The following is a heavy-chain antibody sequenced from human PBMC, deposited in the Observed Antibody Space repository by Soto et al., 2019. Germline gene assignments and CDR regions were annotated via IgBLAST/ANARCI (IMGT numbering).Heavy chain of an antibody. J-gene: IGHJ6*02. Sequence: SETLSLTCTVSGGSISSYYWSWIRQPPGKGLEWIGYIYYSGSTNYNPSLKSRVTISVDTSKNQFSLKLSSVTAADTAVYYCARDDYDYYYGMDVWGQGTTVTVSS. CDR1: GGSISSYY. CDR3: ARDDYDYYYGMDV. CDR2: IYYSGST. V-gene: IGHV4-59*01.